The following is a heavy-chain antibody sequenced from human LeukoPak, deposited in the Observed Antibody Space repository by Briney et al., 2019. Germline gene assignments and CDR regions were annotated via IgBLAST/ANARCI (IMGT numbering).Heavy chain of an antibody. J-gene: IGHJ3*02. Sequence: PGGSLRLPCAASGFHLSKYAVPWVRPAPGKGLEWVSVISDNGAGTYYVDSVKGRFTVSRDNSKKTLYLQMNSLRAEDTAVYYCARHLGPDIWGQGTKVTVSS. CDR1: GFHLSKYA. CDR3: ARHLGPDI. V-gene: IGHV3-23*01. CDR2: ISDNGAGT.